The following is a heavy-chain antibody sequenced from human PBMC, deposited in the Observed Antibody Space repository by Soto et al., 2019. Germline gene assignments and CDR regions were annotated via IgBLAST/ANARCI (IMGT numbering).Heavy chain of an antibody. Sequence: EVQLVESGGGLVQPGRSLRLSCAASGFTFDDYAMHWVRQAPGKGLEWVSGISWNSGSIGYADSVKGRFTISRDNAKNSLYLQMNSLRAEDTALYYCANLVAVAGRPDDYWGQGTLVTVSS. J-gene: IGHJ4*02. D-gene: IGHD6-19*01. V-gene: IGHV3-9*01. CDR2: ISWNSGSI. CDR1: GFTFDDYA. CDR3: ANLVAVAGRPDDY.